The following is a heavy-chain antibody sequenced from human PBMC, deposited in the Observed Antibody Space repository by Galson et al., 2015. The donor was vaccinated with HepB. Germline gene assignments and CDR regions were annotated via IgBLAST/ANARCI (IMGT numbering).Heavy chain of an antibody. Sequence: SLRLSCAASGFTFSSYAMSWVRQAPGKGLEWVSAISGSGGSTYYADSVKGRFTISRDNSKNTLYLQMNSLRAEDTAVYYCARDGELGGSYYDFGDYWGQGTLVTVSS. CDR3: ARDGELGGSYYDFGDY. J-gene: IGHJ4*02. D-gene: IGHD1-26*01. CDR2: ISGSGGST. V-gene: IGHV3-23*01. CDR1: GFTFSSYA.